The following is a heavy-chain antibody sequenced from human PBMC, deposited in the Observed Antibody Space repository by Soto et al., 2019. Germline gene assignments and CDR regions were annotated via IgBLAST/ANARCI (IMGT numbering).Heavy chain of an antibody. Sequence: SETLSLTCRVSGGSISSYYLSWIRQPPGKGLEWIGYIYYSGSAYYNPSLKSRVTISVDTSKNQFSLKLSSVTAADTAVYYCAVVVPARFDYWGQGTLVTVSS. J-gene: IGHJ4*02. CDR3: AVVVPARFDY. D-gene: IGHD2-2*01. V-gene: IGHV4-59*06. CDR1: GGSISSYY. CDR2: IYYSGSA.